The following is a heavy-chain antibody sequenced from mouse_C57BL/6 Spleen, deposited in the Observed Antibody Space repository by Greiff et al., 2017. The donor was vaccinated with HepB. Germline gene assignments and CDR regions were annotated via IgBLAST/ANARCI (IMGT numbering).Heavy chain of an antibody. Sequence: DVQLVESGGGLVKPGGSLKLSCAASGFTFSSYAMSWVRQTPEKRLEWVATISDGGSYTYYPDNVKGRFTISRDNAKNNLYLQMSHLKSEDTAMYYCARDRGDIHYYGSSYVDWYFDVWGTGTTVTVSS. CDR3: ARDRGDIHYYGSSYVDWYFDV. CDR1: GFTFSSYA. J-gene: IGHJ1*03. V-gene: IGHV5-4*01. D-gene: IGHD1-1*01. CDR2: ISDGGSYT.